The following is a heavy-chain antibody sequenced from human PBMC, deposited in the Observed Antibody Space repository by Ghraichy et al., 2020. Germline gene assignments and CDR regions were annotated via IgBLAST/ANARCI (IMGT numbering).Heavy chain of an antibody. J-gene: IGHJ3*02. D-gene: IGHD1-26*01. CDR3: ARRGYSGSYYGDAFDI. CDR1: GGPISSSSDY. V-gene: IGHV4-39*01. CDR2: IYYSGST. Sequence: SETLSLTCTVSGGPISSSSDYLGWIRQPPGKGLEWIGSIYYSGSTYYNPSLKSRGTTSVDSSKNLFSLKLSSVTAADTAAFYLARRGYSGSYYGDAFDIWCHVRTVTVSS.